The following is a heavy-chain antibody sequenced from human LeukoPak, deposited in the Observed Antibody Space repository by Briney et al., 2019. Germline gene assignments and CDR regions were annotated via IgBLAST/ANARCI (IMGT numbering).Heavy chain of an antibody. Sequence: PGGSLRLSCAASGFTLITYWMTWVRQAPGKGLEWVSSISSSSSYIYYADSVKGRFTISRDNAKNSLYLQMNSLRAEDTAVYYCARGPRFSNYAGVWVFDYWGQGTLVTVSS. CDR1: GFTLITYW. CDR2: ISSSSSYI. CDR3: ARGPRFSNYAGVWVFDY. J-gene: IGHJ4*02. D-gene: IGHD4-11*01. V-gene: IGHV3-21*01.